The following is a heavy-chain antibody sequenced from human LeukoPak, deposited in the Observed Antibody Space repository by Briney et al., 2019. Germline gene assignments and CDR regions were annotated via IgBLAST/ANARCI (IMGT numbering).Heavy chain of an antibody. CDR1: GFIFSRYW. J-gene: IGHJ1*01. V-gene: IGHV3-74*01. CDR3: ARAPSEIGGYYPEYFRH. CDR2: IKSDGGT. D-gene: IGHD3-22*01. Sequence: GGSLRLSCAASGFIFSRYWMSWVRQAPGKGLVWVSRIKSDGGTNYADSVKGRFTISRDNAKKTVSLQMNSLRPEDTGVYYCARAPSEIGGYYPEYFRHWGQGTLVTVSS.